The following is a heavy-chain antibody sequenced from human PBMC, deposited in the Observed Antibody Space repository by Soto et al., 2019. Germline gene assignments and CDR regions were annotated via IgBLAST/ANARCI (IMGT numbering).Heavy chain of an antibody. CDR1: NGSISPSY. V-gene: IGHV4-59*08. CDR3: ARLGGYYQPLPS. J-gene: IGHJ1*01. D-gene: IGHD3-22*01. Sequence: PSETLSLSCTVSNGSISPSYWSWIRQSPGKGLEWIGYIYYAGSFTYNPSLKSRVTISLNTSKNEVSLRLTSVTAADTAVYYCARLGGYYQPLPSWAQGTLVTVS. CDR2: IYYAGSF.